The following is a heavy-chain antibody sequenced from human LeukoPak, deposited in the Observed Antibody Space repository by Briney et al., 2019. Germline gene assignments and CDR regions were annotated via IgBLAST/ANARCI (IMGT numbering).Heavy chain of an antibody. CDR3: ARVYRGHYDSSGWHAFDI. D-gene: IGHD3-22*01. J-gene: IGHJ3*02. CDR1: GFTFSSYS. V-gene: IGHV3-21*01. Sequence: GGSLRLSCAASGFTFSSYSMNWVRQAPGKGLEWVSIISSSSRSIYYADSVKGRFTISRDNAKNSLYLQVNSLRAEDTAVYYCARVYRGHYDSSGWHAFDIWGQGTLVTVSS. CDR2: ISSSSRSI.